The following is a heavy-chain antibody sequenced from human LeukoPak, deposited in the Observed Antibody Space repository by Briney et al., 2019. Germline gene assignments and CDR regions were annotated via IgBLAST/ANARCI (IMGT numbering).Heavy chain of an antibody. CDR2: IYYTGST. J-gene: IGHJ4*02. Sequence: PSETLSLTCTVSGGSISSYYWNWIRQPPGKGLEWIGYIYYTGSTNYNPSLKSRVTMSVDTSKNQFTLNLKSVTPEDTAVYYCARNLIPEQLVLNFWGQGTLVTVSS. CDR3: ARNLIPEQLVLNF. V-gene: IGHV4-59*01. CDR1: GGSISSYY. D-gene: IGHD6-13*01.